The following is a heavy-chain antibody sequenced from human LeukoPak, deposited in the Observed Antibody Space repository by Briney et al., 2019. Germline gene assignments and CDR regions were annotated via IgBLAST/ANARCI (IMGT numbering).Heavy chain of an antibody. Sequence: GGSLRLSCAASGFTFSSYGMHWVRQAPGKGLEWVAVISYDGSNKYYADSVKGRFTISRDNSKNTLYLQMNSLRAEDTAVYYCAKDLGAAAGTFYDYWGQGTLVTVSS. CDR2: ISYDGSNK. V-gene: IGHV3-30*18. CDR1: GFTFSSYG. D-gene: IGHD6-13*01. CDR3: AKDLGAAAGTFYDY. J-gene: IGHJ4*02.